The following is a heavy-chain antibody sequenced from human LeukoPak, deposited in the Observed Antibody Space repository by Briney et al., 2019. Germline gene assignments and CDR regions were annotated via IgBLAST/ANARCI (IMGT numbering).Heavy chain of an antibody. D-gene: IGHD3-22*01. Sequence: PGGSLRLSCAASGFTFSSYNMNWVRQAPGKGLEWVSSISSRSSYIYYADSVKGRFTISRDNAKNSLYLQMNSLRAEDTAVYYCARDGPTYYYDSSGYYYKDAFDIWGQGTMVTVSS. J-gene: IGHJ3*02. CDR3: ARDGPTYYYDSSGYYYKDAFDI. CDR1: GFTFSSYN. CDR2: ISSRSSYI. V-gene: IGHV3-21*01.